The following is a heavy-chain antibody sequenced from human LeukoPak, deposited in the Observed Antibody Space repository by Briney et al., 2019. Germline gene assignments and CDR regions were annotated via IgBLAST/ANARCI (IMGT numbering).Heavy chain of an antibody. CDR3: ARDSGERGSGSYLIAY. CDR2: INPSGSST. CDR1: GYSFTSYY. Sequence: ASVKVSCKASGYSFTSYYMHWVRQAPGQGLEWMGLINPSGSSTTYAQKFQGRVTMTRDMFTSTDYMELTRLRSDDTAVYYCARDSGERGSGSYLIAYWGQGTLVTVSS. J-gene: IGHJ4*02. D-gene: IGHD3-10*01. V-gene: IGHV1-46*01.